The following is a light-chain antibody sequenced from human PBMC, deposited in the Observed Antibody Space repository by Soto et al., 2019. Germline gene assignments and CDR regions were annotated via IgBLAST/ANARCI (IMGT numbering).Light chain of an antibody. J-gene: IGKJ4*01. CDR2: HTS. CDR3: QHADGLRART. V-gene: IGKV1-12*01. Sequence: DIQMTQSPPFVSASVGDRVTISCRASQDAGTWLSWFHQKPGGAPNLLIFHTSRLQRGVPSRFAGRGSGTEFTLTISSMQPEDFGTYYCQHADGLRARTFGGGTTVEI. CDR1: QDAGTW.